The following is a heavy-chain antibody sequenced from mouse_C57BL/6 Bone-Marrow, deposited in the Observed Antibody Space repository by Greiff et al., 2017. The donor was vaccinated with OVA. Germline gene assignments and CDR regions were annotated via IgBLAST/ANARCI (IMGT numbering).Heavy chain of an antibody. CDR1: GYTFTDYY. CDR2: IFPGSGST. Sequence: VKLMESGPELVKPGASVKISCKASGYTFTDYYINWVKQRPGQGLEWIGWIFPGSGSTYYNEKFKGKATLTVDKSSSTAYMLLSSLTSEDSAVYFCARSGDGYWSFDYWGQGTTLTVSS. D-gene: IGHD2-3*01. CDR3: ARSGDGYWSFDY. J-gene: IGHJ2*01. V-gene: IGHV1-75*01.